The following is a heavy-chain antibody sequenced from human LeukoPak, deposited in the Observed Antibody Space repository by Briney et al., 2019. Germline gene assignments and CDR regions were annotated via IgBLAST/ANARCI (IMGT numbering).Heavy chain of an antibody. CDR2: INPNNGGT. CDR3: ARDRGGDDSSGYRAFAI. D-gene: IGHD3-22*01. Sequence: ASVTVSFTASGYTFTDYYRHWVGQAPGQGREWMGWINPNNGGTNYAQKFQGRVTMTRDTSINTVYMELSRLRSDDTAVYYCARDRGGDDSSGYRAFAIWGQGTMVTVSS. V-gene: IGHV1-2*02. CDR1: GYTFTDYY. J-gene: IGHJ3*02.